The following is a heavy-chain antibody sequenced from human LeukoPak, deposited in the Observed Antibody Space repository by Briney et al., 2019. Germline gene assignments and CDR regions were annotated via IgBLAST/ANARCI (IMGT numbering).Heavy chain of an antibody. Sequence: GGSLRLSCTASGFTFGDYAMSWFRQAPGKGLEWVAVIWYDGSNKYYADSVKGRFTISRDNSKNTLYLQMNSLRAEDTAVYYCARDWIAARPVSYWFDPWGQGTLVTVSS. CDR3: ARDWIAARPVSYWFDP. D-gene: IGHD6-6*01. V-gene: IGHV3-33*01. J-gene: IGHJ5*02. CDR2: IWYDGSNK. CDR1: GFTFGDYA.